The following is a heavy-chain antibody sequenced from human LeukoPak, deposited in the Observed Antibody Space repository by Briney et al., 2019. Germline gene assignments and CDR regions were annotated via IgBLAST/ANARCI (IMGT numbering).Heavy chain of an antibody. D-gene: IGHD6-13*01. CDR1: GFTFDDYT. CDR2: ISWNSGSI. J-gene: IGHJ4*02. Sequence: GRSLRLSCAASGFTFDDYTMHWVRQAPGKGLEWVSGISWNSGSIGYADSVKGRFTISRDNAKNSLYLQMNSLRAEDTASYYCAGSSWYGYYWGQGTLVTVSS. V-gene: IGHV3-9*01. CDR3: AGSSWYGYY.